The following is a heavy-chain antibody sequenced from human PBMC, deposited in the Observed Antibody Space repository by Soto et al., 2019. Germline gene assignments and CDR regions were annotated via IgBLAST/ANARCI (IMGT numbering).Heavy chain of an antibody. CDR3: ARGLWSGPIRHNFWSGYVFWFDP. CDR2: INHSGST. J-gene: IGHJ5*02. D-gene: IGHD3-3*01. CDR1: GGSFSGYY. Sequence: SETLSLTCAVYGGSFSGYYWSWIRQPPGKGLEWIGEINHSGSTNYNPSLKSRVTISVDTSKNQFSLKLSSVTAADTAVYYCARGLWSGPIRHNFWSGYVFWFDPWGQGTLVTVSS. V-gene: IGHV4-34*01.